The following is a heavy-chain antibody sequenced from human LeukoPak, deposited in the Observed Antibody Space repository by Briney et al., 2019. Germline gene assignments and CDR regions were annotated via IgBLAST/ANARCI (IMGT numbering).Heavy chain of an antibody. CDR1: GFTFDDYA. J-gene: IGHJ4*02. Sequence: GGSLRLSCAASGFTFDDYAMHWVRQAPGKGLEWVSGISWNSGSIGYADSVKGRFTISRDNAKNSLYLQMNSLRAEDTALYYCAKDISGSYKYYFDYWGQGTLVTVSS. V-gene: IGHV3-9*01. D-gene: IGHD1-26*01. CDR2: ISWNSGSI. CDR3: AKDISGSYKYYFDY.